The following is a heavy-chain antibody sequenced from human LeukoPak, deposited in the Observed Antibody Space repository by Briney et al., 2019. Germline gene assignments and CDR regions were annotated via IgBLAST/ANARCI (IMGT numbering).Heavy chain of an antibody. Sequence: PSETLSLTCTVYGGSFSGYYWSWIRQPPGKGLEWIGEINHSGSTNYNPSLKSRVTISVDTSKNQFSLKLSSVTAADTAVYYRARGYGPGSYYHYWGQGTLVTVSS. CDR2: INHSGST. CDR3: ARGYGPGSYYHY. J-gene: IGHJ4*02. V-gene: IGHV4-34*01. CDR1: GGSFSGYY. D-gene: IGHD3-10*01.